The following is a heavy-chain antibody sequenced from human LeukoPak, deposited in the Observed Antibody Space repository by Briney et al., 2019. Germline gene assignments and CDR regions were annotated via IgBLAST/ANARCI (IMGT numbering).Heavy chain of an antibody. D-gene: IGHD2-8*01. CDR1: GFTFSGSA. Sequence: PGGSLRLSCAASGFTFSGSAMHWVRQASGKGLEWVGRVRSKANSYATAYAASVKGRFTISRDDSKNTAYLQMNSLKTEDTAVYYCANGNRCTSPNCLGYYYFYMDVWGKGTTVTVSS. CDR2: VRSKANSYAT. V-gene: IGHV3-73*01. J-gene: IGHJ6*03. CDR3: ANGNRCTSPNCLGYYYFYMDV.